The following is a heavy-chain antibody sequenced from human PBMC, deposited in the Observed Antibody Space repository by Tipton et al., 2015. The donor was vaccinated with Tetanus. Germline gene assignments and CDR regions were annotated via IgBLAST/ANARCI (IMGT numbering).Heavy chain of an antibody. CDR3: ARVLRYSTSGGWDDAFDI. CDR1: GDSITSFY. CDR2: VYRSGVT. J-gene: IGHJ3*02. Sequence: LRLSCTVSGDSITSFYWSWIRQSAGKGLEWIGRVYRSGVTTYNPSLKSRVTMSMDASRNQFSLTLTSATLADTAVYYCARVLRYSTSGGWDDAFDIWGQGTLVTVSS. V-gene: IGHV4-4*07. D-gene: IGHD2-8*02.